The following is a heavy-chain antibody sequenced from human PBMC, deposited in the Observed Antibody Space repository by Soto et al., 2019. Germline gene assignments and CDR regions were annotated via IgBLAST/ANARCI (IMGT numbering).Heavy chain of an antibody. CDR2: IKQDGSEK. CDR3: ARDRLHGSGSYNDY. J-gene: IGHJ4*02. Sequence: GGSLRLSCAASGFTFSSYWMSWVRQAPGKGLEWVANIKQDGSEKYYVDSVKGRFTISRDNAKNSLYLQMNSLRAEDTAVYYCARDRLHGSGSYNDYWGQGTLVTVPS. V-gene: IGHV3-7*01. CDR1: GFTFSSYW. D-gene: IGHD3-10*01.